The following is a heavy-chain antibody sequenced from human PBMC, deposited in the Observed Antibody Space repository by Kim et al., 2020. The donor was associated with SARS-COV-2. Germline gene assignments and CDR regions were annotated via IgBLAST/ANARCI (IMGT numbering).Heavy chain of an antibody. J-gene: IGHJ2*01. D-gene: IGHD2-15*01. V-gene: IGHV3-7*01. CDR2: IKHDGSEK. CDR1: GFTFRRYW. Sequence: GGSLRLSCAASGFTFRRYWMNWVRQTPGKGLEWLANIKHDGSEKYYADSVKGRFIISRDNAQNSLYLQMNSLRAEDTAVYYCASCSPQCFDLWGRGTLVTVSS. CDR3: ASCSPQCFDL.